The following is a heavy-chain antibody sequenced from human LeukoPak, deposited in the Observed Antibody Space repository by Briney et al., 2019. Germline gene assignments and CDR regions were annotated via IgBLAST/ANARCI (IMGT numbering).Heavy chain of an antibody. CDR3: ACTAYYYYYLDV. CDR1: GLTFSSHA. CDR2: ISGSGDNT. J-gene: IGHJ6*03. V-gene: IGHV3-23*01. D-gene: IGHD5-18*01. Sequence: PGGSLRLSCAASGLTFSSHAMSWVRQAPGEGLEWVSAISGSGDNTYYADSVKGRFTISRDNSKNTLYLHMSSLRAEDAAVYYCACTAYYYYYLDVWGKGTTVTVSS.